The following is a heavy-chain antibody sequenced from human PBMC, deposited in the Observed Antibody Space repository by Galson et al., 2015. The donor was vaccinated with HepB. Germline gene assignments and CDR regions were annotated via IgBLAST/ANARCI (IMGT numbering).Heavy chain of an antibody. V-gene: IGHV3-30-3*01. CDR3: ARAVCSGSPQSCYFDY. CDR1: GFTFSSYA. J-gene: IGHJ4*02. Sequence: SLRLSCAASGFTFSSYAMHWVRQAPGKGLEWVAVISYDGSNKYYADSVKGRFTISRDNSKNTLYLQMNSLRAEDTAVYYCARAVCSGSPQSCYFDYWGQGTLVTVSS. CDR2: ISYDGSNK. D-gene: IGHD1-26*01.